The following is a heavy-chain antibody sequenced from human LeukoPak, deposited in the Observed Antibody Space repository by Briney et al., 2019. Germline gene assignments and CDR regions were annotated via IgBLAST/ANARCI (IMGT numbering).Heavy chain of an antibody. CDR2: IWYDGSNK. Sequence: GGSLRLSCAASGFTFSNHGMHWVRQAPGKGLEGGAVIWYDGSNKYYADSVKGRFTISRDNSKNTLYLQMNSLRAEDTAMYYCARDRGVSYFDYWGQGTQVTVSS. CDR3: ARDRGVSYFDY. CDR1: GFTFSNHG. V-gene: IGHV3-33*01. J-gene: IGHJ4*02. D-gene: IGHD3-10*01.